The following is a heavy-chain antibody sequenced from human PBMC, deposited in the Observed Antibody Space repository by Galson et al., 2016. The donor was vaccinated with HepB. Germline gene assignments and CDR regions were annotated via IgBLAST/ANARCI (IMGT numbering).Heavy chain of an antibody. Sequence: QSGAEVKKPGESLKISCKGSGYSFTSYWIGWVRQMPGKGLEWMGIIYPGDSHTKYSPSFQGQVNISADKSISTAYLQWNSLKASDTAVYYCARQLAGYSFGDYWGQGTLVTVSS. D-gene: IGHD5-18*01. V-gene: IGHV5-51*01. CDR2: IYPGDSHT. J-gene: IGHJ4*02. CDR3: ARQLAGYSFGDY. CDR1: GYSFTSYW.